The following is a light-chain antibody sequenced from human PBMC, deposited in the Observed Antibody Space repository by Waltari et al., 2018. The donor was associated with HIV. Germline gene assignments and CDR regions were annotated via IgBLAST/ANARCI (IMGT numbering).Light chain of an antibody. CDR1: Q. CDR2: AAS. Sequence: IQMTQSPSSLSASVGDRVTLTCRASQNWFQHKPGKAPRLLMCAASTLQNGVPSRFSGSASGTDFTLTISSLQPEDFATYYCQQTHSAPFTFGPGTKVDIK. V-gene: IGKV1-39*01. CDR3: QQTHSAPFT. J-gene: IGKJ3*01.